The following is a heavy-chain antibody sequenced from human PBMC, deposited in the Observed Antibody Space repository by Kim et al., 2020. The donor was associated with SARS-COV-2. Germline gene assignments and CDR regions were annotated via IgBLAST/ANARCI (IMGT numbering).Heavy chain of an antibody. Sequence: TDYADALKGRFTISRDNSENTLYLQMNSLTVEDTAAYYCRSRLRLSGMDAWGQGTTVTVSS. V-gene: IGHV3-23*01. CDR2: T. J-gene: IGHJ6*01. CDR3: RSRLRLSGMDA. D-gene: IGHD4-17*01.